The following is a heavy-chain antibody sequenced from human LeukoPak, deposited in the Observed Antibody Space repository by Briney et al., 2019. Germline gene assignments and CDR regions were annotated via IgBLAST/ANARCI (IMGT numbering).Heavy chain of an antibody. Sequence: GGSLRLSCAASGFTFSSYAMSWVRQAPGKGLEWVSAISGSGGSTYYADSVKGRFTISRDNSKNTLYLQMSSLRAEDTAVYYCAKSPNYGGNFFVDYWGQGTLVTVSS. CDR3: AKSPNYGGNFFVDY. D-gene: IGHD4-23*01. CDR2: ISGSGGST. V-gene: IGHV3-23*01. J-gene: IGHJ4*02. CDR1: GFTFSSYA.